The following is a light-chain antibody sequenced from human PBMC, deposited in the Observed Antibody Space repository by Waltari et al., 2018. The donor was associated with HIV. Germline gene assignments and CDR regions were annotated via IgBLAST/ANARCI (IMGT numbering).Light chain of an antibody. V-gene: IGLV10-54*01. CDR1: TNTVCNQG. Sequence: QAGLTQPPSVPKGLRQTATLPCPGTTNTVCNQGATRLQLRQAHPPKLLPYSNNDRPSGIAERLSASRSGSTASLTITGLQPEDEADYYCSAWDSSLRAQVFGGGTKLTVL. CDR3: SAWDSSLRAQV. J-gene: IGLJ3*02. CDR2: SNN.